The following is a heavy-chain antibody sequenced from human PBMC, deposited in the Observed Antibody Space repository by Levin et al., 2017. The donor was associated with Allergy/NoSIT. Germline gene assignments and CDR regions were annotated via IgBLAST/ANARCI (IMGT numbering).Heavy chain of an antibody. CDR3: ARALYYYYGMDV. J-gene: IGHJ6*02. Sequence: GGSLRLSCAASGFTFSSYAMHWVRQAPGKGLEWVAVISFDVNNKYYADSVKGRFTISRDNSENTLYLQMNSLRAEDTAVYYCARALYYYYGMDVWGQGTTVTVSS. CDR2: ISFDVNNK. V-gene: IGHV3-30-3*01. CDR1: GFTFSSYA.